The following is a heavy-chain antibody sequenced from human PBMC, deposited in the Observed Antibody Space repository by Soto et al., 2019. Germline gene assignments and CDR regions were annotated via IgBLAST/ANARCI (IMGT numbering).Heavy chain of an antibody. V-gene: IGHV3-15*07. CDR3: TTDYGYDSSGYYYVLGY. Sequence: GGSLRLSCAASGFTFSNAWMNWVRQAPGKGLEWVGRIKSKTDGGTTDYAAPVKGRFTISRDDSKNALYLQMNSLKTEDTAVYYCTTDYGYDSSGYYYVLGYWGQGTLVTVSS. D-gene: IGHD3-22*01. J-gene: IGHJ4*02. CDR2: IKSKTDGGTT. CDR1: GFTFSNAW.